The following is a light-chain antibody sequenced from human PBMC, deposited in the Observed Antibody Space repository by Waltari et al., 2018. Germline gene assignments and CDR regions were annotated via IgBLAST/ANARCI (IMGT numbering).Light chain of an antibody. CDR3: QTGGHGTWV. Sequence: QLVLPQSPSASASLVASVKLTSTLRGGRTSNVIACNQQQPEKGPRYVLKVYSDGSHSKGDEIPHRFSGSSSGAERYLTISGVQSGDEADYYCQTGGHGTWVFGGGTKLTVL. CDR1: GGRTSNV. CDR2: VYSDGSH. J-gene: IGLJ3*02. V-gene: IGLV4-69*01.